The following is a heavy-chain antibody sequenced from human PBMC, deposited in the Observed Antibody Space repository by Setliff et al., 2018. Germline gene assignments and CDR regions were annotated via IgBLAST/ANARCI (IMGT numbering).Heavy chain of an antibody. CDR2: INHSGST. V-gene: IGHV4-34*01. CDR1: GGSFSGYY. J-gene: IGHJ6*04. CDR3: ARGGGSVVPNYYYFNVMDV. D-gene: IGHD1-26*01. Sequence: PSETLSLTCAVYGGSFSGYYWSWIRQPTGKGLEWIGEINHSGSTNYNQSLKSRVPLSVDTSKNQFSLQLTSVTAADTAISYCARGGGSVVPNYYYFNVMDVWGKGTTVTVSS.